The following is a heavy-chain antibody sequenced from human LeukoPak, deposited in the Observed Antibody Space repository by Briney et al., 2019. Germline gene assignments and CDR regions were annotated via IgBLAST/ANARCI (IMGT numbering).Heavy chain of an antibody. Sequence: ASVKVSCKASGYTFTSYYMHWVRQAPGQGLEWMGVINPSGGSTNYAQKFQGRVTMTRDTSTSTVYMELTSLRSENTAVYYCARGVLGDILTGCYLYYYGMDVWGQGTTVTVSS. D-gene: IGHD3-9*01. V-gene: IGHV1-46*01. CDR2: INPSGGST. CDR3: ARGVLGDILTGCYLYYYGMDV. J-gene: IGHJ6*02. CDR1: GYTFTSYY.